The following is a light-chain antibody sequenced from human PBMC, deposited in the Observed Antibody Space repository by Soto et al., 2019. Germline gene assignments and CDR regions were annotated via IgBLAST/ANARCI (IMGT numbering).Light chain of an antibody. CDR3: ASSDDGLSGWV. Sequence: QSVLTQPPSASATPGQRVIISCSGSRSNIGTNSVSWYQQVPGMAPKLLIYRHDQRPSGVPDRVSGSKSGTAASLAISAVQSEDEADYYCASSDDGLSGWVFGGGTKVTVL. V-gene: IGLV1-44*01. CDR1: RSNIGTNS. J-gene: IGLJ3*02. CDR2: RHD.